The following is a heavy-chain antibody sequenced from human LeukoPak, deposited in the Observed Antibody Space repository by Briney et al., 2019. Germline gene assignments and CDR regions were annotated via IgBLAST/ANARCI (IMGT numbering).Heavy chain of an antibody. J-gene: IGHJ4*02. Sequence: EGSLRLSCAASGFTFSSYWMHWVRQVPGKGLVWVSRINGDGSSTNYADSVKGRFTISRDNAKNTLYLQMNSLRAEDTAVYYCARVGATTYYWGQGTLVTVSS. CDR3: ARVGATTYY. CDR1: GFTFSSYW. CDR2: INGDGSST. V-gene: IGHV3-74*01. D-gene: IGHD1-26*01.